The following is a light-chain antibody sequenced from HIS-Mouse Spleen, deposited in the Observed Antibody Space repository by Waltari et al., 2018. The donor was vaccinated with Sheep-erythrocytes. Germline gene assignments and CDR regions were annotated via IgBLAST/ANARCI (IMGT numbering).Light chain of an antibody. Sequence: QSALTQPRSVSGSPGQSVTISCTGTSSDVGGYNYVSWYQQHPGKAPKLMIYDVSKRPSGVHYRFSGSKSGNTASLTISGLQAEDEADYYCCSYAGSYNHVFATGTKVTVL. CDR2: DVS. J-gene: IGLJ1*01. CDR1: SSDVGGYNY. V-gene: IGLV2-11*01. CDR3: CSYAGSYNHV.